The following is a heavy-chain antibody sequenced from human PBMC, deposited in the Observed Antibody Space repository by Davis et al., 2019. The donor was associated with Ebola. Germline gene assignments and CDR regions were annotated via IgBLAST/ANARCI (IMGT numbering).Heavy chain of an antibody. CDR2: IYYTGIT. J-gene: IGHJ4*02. Sequence: PSETLSLTCAVSGGSIRNSPSYYWGWLRQPPGKGLEWIGSIYYTGITHYNPSPKNRVNMSVDTSKNQFSLNLTSVTAADTAVYYCARNNSGLPFDYWGQGTLVTVSA. CDR1: GGSIRNSPSYY. CDR3: ARNNSGLPFDY. V-gene: IGHV4-39*07. D-gene: IGHD3-10*01.